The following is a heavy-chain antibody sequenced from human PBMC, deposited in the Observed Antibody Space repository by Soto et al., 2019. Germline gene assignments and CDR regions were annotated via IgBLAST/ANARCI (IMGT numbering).Heavy chain of an antibody. Sequence: QAPGQALEGIGWISAHKGNTNSAQKLQGRVTMNTDTSTSTAYRELRSLRSDDTAGYYCARDSDGDFDYWGQGALVTVSS. V-gene: IGHV1-18*01. CDR3: ARDSDGDFDY. J-gene: IGHJ4*02. D-gene: IGHD4-17*01. CDR2: ISAHKGNT.